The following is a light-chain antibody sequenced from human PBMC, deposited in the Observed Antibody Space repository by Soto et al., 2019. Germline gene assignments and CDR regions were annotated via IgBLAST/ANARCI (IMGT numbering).Light chain of an antibody. CDR3: QQRYSTMWT. CDR1: QSISTW. V-gene: IGKV1-5*01. CDR2: DAS. J-gene: IGKJ1*01. Sequence: IQMTQSPSTLSSSLGDRVTITCRASQSISTWLAWYQQKPGKAPKLLIYDASSLESGVPSRFSGSGSGTDFTLTISSLQNEDFATYDGQQRYSTMWTFGQGTKVDNK.